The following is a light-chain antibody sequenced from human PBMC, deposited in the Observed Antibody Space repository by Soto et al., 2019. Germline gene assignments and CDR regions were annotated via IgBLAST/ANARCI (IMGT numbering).Light chain of an antibody. J-gene: IGLJ1*01. CDR1: SSDVGSYNY. Sequence: QSALTQPGSVCGSPGQSITISCTGTSSDVGSYNYVSWYQQHPGNAPQLMIYEVSNRPSGVSNRFSGSKSGNTASLTISGLQAEDEGVYYCSSYTSSSPRVFGTGTKVTVL. CDR2: EVS. V-gene: IGLV2-14*01. CDR3: SSYTSSSPRV.